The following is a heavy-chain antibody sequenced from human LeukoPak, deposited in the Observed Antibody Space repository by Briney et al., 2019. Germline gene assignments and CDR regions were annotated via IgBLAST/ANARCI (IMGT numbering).Heavy chain of an antibody. CDR2: VYTSGST. D-gene: IGHD1-7*01. V-gene: IGHV4-4*07. J-gene: IGHJ3*02. Sequence: PSETLSLTCSVSGGSISGYYWTWIRQPAGKGLEWIGRVYTSGSTHYNPSLKTRLTMSVDTSRNQFSLKLSSVTAADTAVYYCARLITGTTTAFDIWGQGTMVTVSS. CDR1: GGSISGYY. CDR3: ARLITGTTTAFDI.